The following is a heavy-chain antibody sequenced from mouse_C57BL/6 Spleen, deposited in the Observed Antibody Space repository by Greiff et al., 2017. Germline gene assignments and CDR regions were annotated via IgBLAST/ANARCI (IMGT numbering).Heavy chain of an antibody. J-gene: IGHJ4*01. D-gene: IGHD2-4*01. CDR2: ILPGSGST. CDR1: GYTFTGYW. CDR3: ARGSDYLYAMDY. Sequence: QVQLQQSGAELMKPGASVKLSCKATGYTFTGYWIEWVKQRPGHGLEWIGEILPGSGSTNSNEKFKGKATFTADTSSNTAYMQLSSLTTEDSAIYYCARGSDYLYAMDYWGQGTSVTVSS. V-gene: IGHV1-9*01.